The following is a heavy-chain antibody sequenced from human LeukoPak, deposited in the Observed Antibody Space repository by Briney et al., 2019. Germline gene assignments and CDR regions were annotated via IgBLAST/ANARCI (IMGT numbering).Heavy chain of an antibody. CDR1: GGSISSGGYS. CDR3: ARVRGVVVPAAIGAFDI. J-gene: IGHJ3*02. V-gene: IGHV4-30-2*01. D-gene: IGHD2-2*02. Sequence: SETLSLTCAVSGGSISSGGYSWSWIRQPPGKGLEWIGSIYHSGSTYYNPSLKSRVTISVDRSKNQFSLKLSSVTAADTAVYYCARVRGVVVPAAIGAFDIWGQGTMVTVSS. CDR2: IYHSGST.